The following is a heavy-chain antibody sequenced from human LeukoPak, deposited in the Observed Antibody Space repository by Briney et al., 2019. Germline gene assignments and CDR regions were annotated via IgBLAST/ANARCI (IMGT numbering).Heavy chain of an antibody. V-gene: IGHV1-69*04. CDR2: IIPIGDIA. CDR3: TRISDTTRVTAAFDV. Sequence: SVKVSCKPSGGTFSTYDIHWVRQAPGQRLEWMGRIIPIGDIAEYAQNFQGRVTMTADKSTTTAYLEVRSLKSEDTALYYCTRISDTTRVTAAFDVWGQGTMVTVS. D-gene: IGHD1-1*01. CDR1: GGTFSTYD. J-gene: IGHJ3*01.